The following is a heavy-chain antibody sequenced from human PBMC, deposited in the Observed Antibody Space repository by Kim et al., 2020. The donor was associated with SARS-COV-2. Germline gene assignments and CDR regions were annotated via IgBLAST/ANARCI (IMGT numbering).Heavy chain of an antibody. D-gene: IGHD6-19*01. V-gene: IGHV3-30*18. J-gene: IGHJ4*02. CDR2: ISFDGSDK. Sequence: GGSLRLSCATSGFTFSSFGIHWVRQALGKGLEWVAVISFDGSDKYYRDSVKGRFTMSRDDSKNTLYLHLNSLRAEDTAVYYCAKQAGYSSGWYSDYWGQGTLVTVSS. CDR1: GFTFSSFG. CDR3: AKQAGYSSGWYSDY.